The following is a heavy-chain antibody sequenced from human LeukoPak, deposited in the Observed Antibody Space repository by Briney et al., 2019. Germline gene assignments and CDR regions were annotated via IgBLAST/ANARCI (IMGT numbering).Heavy chain of an antibody. CDR1: GFTFSSYE. CDR3: ARARGRGELRYCSSTSCPDYYGMDV. J-gene: IGHJ6*02. D-gene: IGHD2-2*01. V-gene: IGHV3-48*03. Sequence: PEGSLRLSCAASGFTFSSYEMNWVRQAPGKGLEWVSYISSSGSNIYYADSVKGRFTISRDNAKNSLYLQMNSLRAEDTAVYYCARARGRGELRYCSSTSCPDYYGMDVWGQGTTVTVSS. CDR2: ISSSGSNI.